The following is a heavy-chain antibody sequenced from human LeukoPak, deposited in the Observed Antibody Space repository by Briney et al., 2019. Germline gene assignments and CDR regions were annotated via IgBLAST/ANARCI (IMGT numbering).Heavy chain of an antibody. CDR2: MNPNSGNT. CDR3: AREIVGATRHYYYYMDV. V-gene: IGHV1-8*01. D-gene: IGHD1-26*01. Sequence: ASVKVSCKASGYTFTSYDINWVRQATGQGLEWMGWMNPNSGNTGYAQKLQGRVTMTTDTSTSTAYMELRSLRSDDTAVYYCAREIVGATRHYYYYMDVWGKGTTVTVSS. J-gene: IGHJ6*03. CDR1: GYTFTSYD.